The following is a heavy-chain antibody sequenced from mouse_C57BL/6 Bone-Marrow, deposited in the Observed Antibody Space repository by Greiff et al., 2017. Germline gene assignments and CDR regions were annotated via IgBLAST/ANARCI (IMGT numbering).Heavy chain of an antibody. CDR3: ARLWSYYAMDY. J-gene: IGHJ4*01. V-gene: IGHV1-59*01. CDR1: GYTFTSYW. CDR2: IYPSDSYT. Sequence: QVQLQQPGAELVRPGTSVKLSCKASGYTFTSYWMHWVKQRPGQGLEWIGVIYPSDSYTNYNQKFKGKATLTVDTSSSTAYMQLSRLTSEDSAVYYCARLWSYYAMDYWGQGTSVTVSS.